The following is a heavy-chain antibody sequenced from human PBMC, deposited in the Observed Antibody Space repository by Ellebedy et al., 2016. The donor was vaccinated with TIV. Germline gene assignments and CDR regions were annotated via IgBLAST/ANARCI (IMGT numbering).Heavy chain of an antibody. CDR1: GGSISRSSYY. Sequence: SETLSLTCTVSGGSISRSSYYWGWIRQPPGKGLEWIGSIYYTGSTDHNPSPKSRVAISADTSQNQFSLRLTSVTAADTAVYYCATWFGELLYVRWFDPWGQGTLVTVSS. CDR3: ATWFGELLYVRWFDP. V-gene: IGHV4-39*01. J-gene: IGHJ5*02. CDR2: IYYTGST. D-gene: IGHD3-10*01.